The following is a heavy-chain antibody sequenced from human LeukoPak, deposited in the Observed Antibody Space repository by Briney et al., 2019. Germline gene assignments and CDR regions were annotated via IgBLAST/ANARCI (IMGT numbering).Heavy chain of an antibody. CDR2: VHPYGNS. D-gene: IGHD5-24*01. V-gene: IGHV4-34*01. CDR1: GGSFSNYY. J-gene: IGHJ4*02. Sequence: SETLSLTCAVYGGSFSNYYWSWIRHPPGKGLEWIGEVHPYGNSNYNPSLDSRVTISIDRSKNQLSLKIGSVTAADTAVYYCSRGRDQSKTGDFWGQGTLVTVSS. CDR3: SRGRDQSKTGDF.